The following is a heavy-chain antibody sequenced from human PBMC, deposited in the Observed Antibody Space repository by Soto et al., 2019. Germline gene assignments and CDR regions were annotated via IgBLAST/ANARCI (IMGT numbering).Heavy chain of an antibody. J-gene: IGHJ6*02. CDR2: ISNSGNTI. V-gene: IGHV3-48*03. CDR1: GFVFKNYE. CDR3: ARDIDNRDYYYGLDV. Sequence: GGSLKLSCVASGFVFKNYEMNWVRQAPGKGLEWISYISNSGNTIYVADSMRGRFTVSRDNAKNSLFLQMNSLRADDTAVYYCARDIDNRDYYYGLDVWGQGTTVTVSS. D-gene: IGHD1-20*01.